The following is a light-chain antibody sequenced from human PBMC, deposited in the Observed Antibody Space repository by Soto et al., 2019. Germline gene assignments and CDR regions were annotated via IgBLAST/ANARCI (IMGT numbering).Light chain of an antibody. V-gene: IGLV2-18*02. J-gene: IGLJ2*01. CDR2: EVS. Sequence: QSALTQPPSVSGSPGQSVTISCTGTSSDVGSYNRVSWYQQPPGTAPKLLIYEVSNRPSGVPDRFSGSKSGNTASLTISGLQAEDEADYDCRSYTSTSTVFGGGTQLTVL. CDR1: SSDVGSYNR. CDR3: RSYTSTSTV.